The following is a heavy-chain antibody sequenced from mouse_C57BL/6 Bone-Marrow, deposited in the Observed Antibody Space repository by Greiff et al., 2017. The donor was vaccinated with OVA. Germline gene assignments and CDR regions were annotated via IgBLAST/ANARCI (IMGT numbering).Heavy chain of an antibody. D-gene: IGHD1-1*01. J-gene: IGHJ2*01. CDR3: ARRYYGSLYYFDY. CDR2: ISSGSSTI. V-gene: IGHV5-17*01. Sequence: EVMLVESGGGLVKPGGSLKLSCAASGFTFSDYGMHWVRQAPEKGLEWVAYISSGSSTIYYADTVKGRFTISRDNAKNTLFLQMTSLRSEDTAMYYCARRYYGSLYYFDYWGQGTTLTVSS. CDR1: GFTFSDYG.